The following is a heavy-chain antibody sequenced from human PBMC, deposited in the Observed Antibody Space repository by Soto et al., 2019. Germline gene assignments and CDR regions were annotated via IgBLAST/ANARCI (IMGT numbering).Heavy chain of an antibody. CDR3: AREGGCSSTSCYSTSHGGFDY. Sequence: GSLRLSCAASGFTFSDYYMSWIRQAPGKGLEWVSYISSSSYTNYADSVKGRFTISRDNAKNSLYLQMNSLRAEDTAVYYCAREGGCSSTSCYSTSHGGFDYWGQGTLVTSPQ. CDR1: GFTFSDYY. CDR2: ISSSSYT. J-gene: IGHJ4*02. D-gene: IGHD2-2*01. V-gene: IGHV3-11*06.